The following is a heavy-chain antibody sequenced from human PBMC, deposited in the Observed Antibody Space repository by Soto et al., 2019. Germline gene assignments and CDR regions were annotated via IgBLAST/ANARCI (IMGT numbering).Heavy chain of an antibody. CDR1: GFTFSSYA. D-gene: IGHD3-22*01. CDR3: ARDFYDSSGRYYYGMDV. J-gene: IGHJ6*02. CDR2: ISGSGGST. V-gene: IGHV3-23*01. Sequence: GGSLRLSCAASGFTFSSYAMSWVRQAPGKGLEWVSAISGSGGSTYYADSVKGRFTISRDNSKNTLYLQMNSLRAEDTAVYYCARDFYDSSGRYYYGMDVWGQGTTVTVSS.